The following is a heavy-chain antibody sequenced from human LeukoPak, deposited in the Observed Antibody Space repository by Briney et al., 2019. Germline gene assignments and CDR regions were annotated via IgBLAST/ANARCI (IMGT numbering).Heavy chain of an antibody. D-gene: IGHD7-27*01. CDR1: GYSISRGYF. V-gene: IGHV4-38-2*02. CDR3: TREVWGSTFPDY. J-gene: IGHJ4*02. Sequence: PSETLSLTCSVSGYSISRGYFWGWTRQPPGKGPEWIGTTHHSGATYYNPSLKSRVTLSVDTSKNQVSLKMTSATATDTAVYYCTREVWGSTFPDYWGQGTLVTVSS. CDR2: THHSGAT.